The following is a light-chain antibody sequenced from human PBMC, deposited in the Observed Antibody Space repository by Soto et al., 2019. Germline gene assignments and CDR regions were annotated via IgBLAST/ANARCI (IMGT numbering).Light chain of an antibody. CDR2: GAS. CDR3: QQYGTSPTSPT. Sequence: PGERATLSCRASQSVSSNSLAWDEQKPGQAPRLLIFGASSRATGIPDRFSGSGSGTDFTLTISRLEHEDFAVYYCQQYGTSPTSPTFGQGTKLEIK. V-gene: IGKV3-20*01. J-gene: IGKJ2*01. CDR1: QSVSSNS.